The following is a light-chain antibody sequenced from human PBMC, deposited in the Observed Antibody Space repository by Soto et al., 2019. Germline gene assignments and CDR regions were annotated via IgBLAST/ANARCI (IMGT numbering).Light chain of an antibody. J-gene: IGKJ1*01. CDR1: QSLLYSNGYNY. V-gene: IGKV2-28*01. Sequence: DIAMTQSPLSLPVTPGEPASISCRSSQSLLYSNGYNYLHWYLQKPGQSPQLLVYLGSTRASGVPDRFSGSGSGTDFTLKISRVEAEDVGVYYCMQGVQTPPTFGQGTKVDIK. CDR2: LGS. CDR3: MQGVQTPPT.